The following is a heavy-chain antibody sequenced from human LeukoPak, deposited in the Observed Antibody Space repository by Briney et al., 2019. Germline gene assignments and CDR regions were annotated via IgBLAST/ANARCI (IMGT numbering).Heavy chain of an antibody. D-gene: IGHD5-12*01. CDR3: ARGPLDSGYTYFDY. CDR1: GGSISTYY. V-gene: IGHV4-59*12. Sequence: SETLSLTCTVSGGSISTYYWSWIRQPPGKGLEWIGYIDYNGSPTYNPSLKSRVTISVDTSKNQFSLNLSSVTAADTAVYYCARGPLDSGYTYFDYWGQGTLVSVAS. J-gene: IGHJ4*02. CDR2: IDYNGSP.